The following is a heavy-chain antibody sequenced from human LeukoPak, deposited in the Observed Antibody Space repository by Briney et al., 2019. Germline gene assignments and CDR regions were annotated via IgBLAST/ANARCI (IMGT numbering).Heavy chain of an antibody. CDR2: MNPNSSNT. D-gene: IGHD6-13*01. J-gene: IGHJ5*02. Sequence: GAPVKVSCKASGYSFTSYDINWVRQAVGGGVEWMGWMNPNSSNTGYAQKFQGRVTMTRNTSISTAYMELSSLRSEDTAVYYCARVGFYSSRRFDPWGQGTLVTVSS. CDR3: ARVGFYSSRRFDP. V-gene: IGHV1-8*01. CDR1: GYSFTSYD.